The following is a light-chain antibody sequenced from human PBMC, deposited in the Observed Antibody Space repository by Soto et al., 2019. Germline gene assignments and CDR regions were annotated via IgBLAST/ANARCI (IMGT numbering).Light chain of an antibody. J-gene: IGKJ1*01. Sequence: DIQMTQSPSSVSASVGDRLTITCRASRDISNSLAWYQQTPGKAPKLLLRGASSLHPGVPSRFSGGGAGTEFTLTISSLQPEDFATYYCQQTSAFPRTFGQGTKVDVK. CDR1: RDISNS. CDR2: GAS. CDR3: QQTSAFPRT. V-gene: IGKV1-12*01.